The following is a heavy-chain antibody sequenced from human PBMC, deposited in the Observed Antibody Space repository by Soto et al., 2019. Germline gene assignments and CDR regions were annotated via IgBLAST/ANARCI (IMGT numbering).Heavy chain of an antibody. CDR1: GGSISNYY. D-gene: IGHD1-1*01. CDR2: IYYSGST. CDR3: ARRYGYSFDY. V-gene: IGHV4-59*08. Sequence: SETLSLTCTVSGGSISNYYWSWIRQPPGKGLEWIGYIYYSGSTNYNPSLKSRVSISVDTSKNQFSLKLSSVTAADTAVYYCARRYGYSFDYWGQGTLVTVSS. J-gene: IGHJ4*02.